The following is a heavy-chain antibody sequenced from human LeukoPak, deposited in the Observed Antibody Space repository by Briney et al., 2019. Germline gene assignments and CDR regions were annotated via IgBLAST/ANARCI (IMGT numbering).Heavy chain of an antibody. J-gene: IGHJ5*02. Sequence: GASVKVSCKASGYTFTSYYMHWVRQAPGQGLEWMGIINPSGGSTSYAQKFQGRVTMTRDTSTSTVYMELSSLRSEDTAVYYCARVLPGSYSSSWYSIDPWGQGTLVTVSS. CDR1: GYTFTSYY. CDR2: INPSGGST. CDR3: ARVLPGSYSSSWYSIDP. D-gene: IGHD6-13*01. V-gene: IGHV1-46*01.